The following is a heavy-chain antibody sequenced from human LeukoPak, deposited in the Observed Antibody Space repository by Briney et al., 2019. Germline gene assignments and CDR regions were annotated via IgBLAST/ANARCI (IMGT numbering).Heavy chain of an antibody. CDR2: IIPILGIA. CDR3: ARDPLPHLVVVPRTWFDP. CDR1: GGTFSSYA. V-gene: IGHV1-69*04. Sequence: GASVKVSCKASGGTFSSYAISWVRQAPGQGLEWMGRIIPILGIANYAQKFQGRVTITADKSTSTAYMELSSLRSEDTAVYYCARDPLPHLVVVPRTWFDPWGPGNLVTVSS. J-gene: IGHJ5*02. D-gene: IGHD2-2*01.